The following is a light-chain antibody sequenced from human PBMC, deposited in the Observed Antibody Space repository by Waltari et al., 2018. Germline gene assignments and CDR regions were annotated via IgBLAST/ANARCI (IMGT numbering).Light chain of an antibody. Sequence: SALTQPASVSGSPGQSITISCSDTSSEFGGENYVAWYQKHPGKAPKLMIYRVNKRPSGVSNRFSGSKSGNTASLTISGLQAEDEADYYCSSYTSSSTLYVFGTGTEVTVL. CDR1: SSEFGGENY. CDR2: RVN. CDR3: SSYTSSSTLYV. V-gene: IGLV2-14*01. J-gene: IGLJ1*01.